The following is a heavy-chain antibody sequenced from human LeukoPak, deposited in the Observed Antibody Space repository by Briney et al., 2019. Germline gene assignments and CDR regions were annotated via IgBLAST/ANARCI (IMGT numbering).Heavy chain of an antibody. CDR2: MNPNSGNT. V-gene: IGHV1-8*01. J-gene: IGHJ6*03. CDR3: ARGRRDTIFGVVINYYMDV. Sequence: ASVKVSCKASGYTFTSYDINWVRQATGQGLEWMGWMNPNSGNTGYAQKFQGRVTMIRNTSISTAYMELSSLRSEDTAVYYCARGRRDTIFGVVINYYMDVWGKGTTVTVSS. D-gene: IGHD3-3*01. CDR1: GYTFTSYD.